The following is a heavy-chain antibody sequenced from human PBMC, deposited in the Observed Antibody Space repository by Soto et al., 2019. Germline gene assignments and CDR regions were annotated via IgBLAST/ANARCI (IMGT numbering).Heavy chain of an antibody. Sequence: GGSLRLSCAASGFIFSGHAMNWVRQAPGKGLEWVSCISSSSSYKYYADSVKGRFTVSRDNARNSQYLQMNSLRAEDSAVYHCARAVPGQGGATFGFWGQGTLVTVSS. CDR1: GFIFSGHA. CDR3: ARAVPGQGGATFGF. CDR2: ISSSSSYK. V-gene: IGHV3-21*01. D-gene: IGHD1-26*01. J-gene: IGHJ4*02.